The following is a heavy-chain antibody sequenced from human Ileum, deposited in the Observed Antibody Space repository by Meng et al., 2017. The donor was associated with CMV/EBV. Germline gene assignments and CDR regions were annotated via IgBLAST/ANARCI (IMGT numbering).Heavy chain of an antibody. CDR2: LNPNNGGT. Sequence: SVTVSCKASGYTFTNYYIHWVRQAPGQGLQWLGWLNPNNGGTRYTPRLQGRVTMTRDTSINTAYMDLYRLQSDDTSVYYCAKSLAAADPTDYWGQGTLVTVSS. CDR3: AKSLAAADPTDY. V-gene: IGHV1-2*02. D-gene: IGHD6-13*01. CDR1: GYTFTNYY. J-gene: IGHJ4*02.